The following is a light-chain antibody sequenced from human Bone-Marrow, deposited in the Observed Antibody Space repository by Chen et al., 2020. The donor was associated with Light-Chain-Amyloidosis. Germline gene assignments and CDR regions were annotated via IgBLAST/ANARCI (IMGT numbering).Light chain of an antibody. Sequence: QSVLTQPPSLSGAPAQRVTIPCTRSSSNIGAGYDVHWYQQLPGTAPKLLIYGNSNRPSGVPDRFSGSKSGTSASLAITGLQAEDEADYYCQSYDSSLNWVFGGGTKLTVL. CDR2: GNS. CDR1: SSNIGAGYD. CDR3: QSYDSSLNWV. V-gene: IGLV1-40*01. J-gene: IGLJ3*02.